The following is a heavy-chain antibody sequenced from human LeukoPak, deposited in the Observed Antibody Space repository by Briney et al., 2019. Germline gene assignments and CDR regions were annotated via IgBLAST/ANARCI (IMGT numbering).Heavy chain of an antibody. D-gene: IGHD4-23*01. CDR3: ARNAGNSDVDY. V-gene: IGHV4-4*02. CDR2: VYHSGST. Sequence: KPSETLSLTCTVSGGSITSTNWWTWVRQPPGKGLDWIGEVYHSGSTNYNPSLKSRVTISVDKSKNHFSLKLNSATAADTAVYYCARNAGNSDVDYWGQGTLVTVSS. CDR1: GGSITSTNW. J-gene: IGHJ4*02.